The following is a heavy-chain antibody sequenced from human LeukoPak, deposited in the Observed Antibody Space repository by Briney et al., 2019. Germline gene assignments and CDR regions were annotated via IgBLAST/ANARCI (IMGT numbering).Heavy chain of an antibody. Sequence: GASVKVSCKASGYTFTGYYMHWVRQAPGQGLEYMGRINPISGGTVYAQKFQGRVTMTRDTSITTAYMELTRLTSDDTAVYYCARYCSSTSCYSDYWGQGTLVTGSS. CDR2: INPISGGT. V-gene: IGHV1-2*06. J-gene: IGHJ4*02. CDR3: ARYCSSTSCYSDY. CDR1: GYTFTGYY. D-gene: IGHD2-2*01.